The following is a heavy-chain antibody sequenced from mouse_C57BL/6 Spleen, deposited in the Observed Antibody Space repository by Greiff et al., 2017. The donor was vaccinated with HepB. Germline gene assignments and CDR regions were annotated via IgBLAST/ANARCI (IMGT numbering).Heavy chain of an antibody. CDR2: IDPETGGT. Sequence: LVESGAELVRPGASVTLSCKASGYTFTDYEMHWVKQTPVHGLEWIGAIDPETGGTAYNQKFKGKAILTADKSSSTAYMELRSLTSEDSAVYYCTRRGYYGSTFDYWGQGTTLTVSS. J-gene: IGHJ2*01. D-gene: IGHD1-1*01. CDR3: TRRGYYGSTFDY. CDR1: GYTFTDYE. V-gene: IGHV1-15*01.